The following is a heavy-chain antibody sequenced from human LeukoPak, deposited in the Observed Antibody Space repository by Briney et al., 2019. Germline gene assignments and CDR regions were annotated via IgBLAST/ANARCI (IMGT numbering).Heavy chain of an antibody. CDR1: GGTFSSYA. CDR2: IIPIFGTA. V-gene: IGHV1-69*01. Sequence: EASVKVSCKASGGTFSSYAISWVRQAPGQGLEWMGGIIPIFGTANYAQKFQGRVTITADESTSTAYMELSSLRSEDTAVYYCASGADIVVVPAAIPLDYWGQGTLVTVSS. J-gene: IGHJ4*02. CDR3: ASGADIVVVPAAIPLDY. D-gene: IGHD2-2*02.